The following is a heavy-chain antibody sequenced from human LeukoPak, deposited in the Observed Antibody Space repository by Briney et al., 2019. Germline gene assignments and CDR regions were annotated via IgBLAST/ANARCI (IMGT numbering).Heavy chain of an antibody. CDR3: ARGIGTSYDSSRDAFDI. D-gene: IGHD3-22*01. V-gene: IGHV4-61*02. CDR1: AGSINSGDYY. CDR2: IYSPGTN. J-gene: IGHJ3*02. Sequence: PSETLSLTCTVSAGSINSGDYYWSWIRQPAGKGLEWVGRIYSPGTNYNYNPSHKSRVTISIDTSKNQFSLKLTSVTAADTAVYYCARGIGTSYDSSRDAFDIWGQGTMVTVSS.